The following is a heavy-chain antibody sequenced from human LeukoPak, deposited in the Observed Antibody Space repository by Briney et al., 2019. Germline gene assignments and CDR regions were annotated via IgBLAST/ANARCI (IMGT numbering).Heavy chain of an antibody. J-gene: IGHJ4*02. CDR2: IRYDGSNK. CDR1: GFTFSSYG. Sequence: GGSLRLSCAASGFTFSSYGMHWVRQAPGKGLEWVAFIRYDGSNKYYADSVKGRFTISRDNSKNTLYLQMNSLRAEDTAVYYCAKGYSSGWHLFDYWGQGTLVTVSS. D-gene: IGHD6-19*01. CDR3: AKGYSSGWHLFDY. V-gene: IGHV3-30*02.